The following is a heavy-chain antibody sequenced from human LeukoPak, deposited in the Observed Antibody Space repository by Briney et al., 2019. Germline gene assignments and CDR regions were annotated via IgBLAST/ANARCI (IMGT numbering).Heavy chain of an antibody. CDR2: INHSGTT. V-gene: IGHV4-34*01. J-gene: IGHJ5*02. CDR3: ARSFMVRGVIFPT. Sequence: PSETLSLTCAVYGGSFTDYYGGWVRQPPGEGGEGIGDINHSGTTNYNPSLKSRVTMSVDTSKNQFSLTLSSVTAADTAVYYCARSFMVRGVIFPTWGQGTLVTVSS. D-gene: IGHD3-10*01. CDR1: GGSFTDYY.